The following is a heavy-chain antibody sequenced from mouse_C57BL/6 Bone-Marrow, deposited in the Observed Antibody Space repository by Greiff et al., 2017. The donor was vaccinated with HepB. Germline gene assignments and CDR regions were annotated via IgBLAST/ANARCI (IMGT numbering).Heavy chain of an antibody. CDR3: GDYGSA. CDR1: GYSFTSYY. Sequence: VQLQQSGPELVKPGASVKISCKASGYSFTSYYIHWVKQRPGQGLEWIGWLYPGSGNTKYNEKFKGKATLTADTSSSTAYMQLRSLTSEDSAVYYCGDYGSAWGQGTTLTVSS. D-gene: IGHD1-1*01. V-gene: IGHV1-66*01. CDR2: LYPGSGNT. J-gene: IGHJ2*01.